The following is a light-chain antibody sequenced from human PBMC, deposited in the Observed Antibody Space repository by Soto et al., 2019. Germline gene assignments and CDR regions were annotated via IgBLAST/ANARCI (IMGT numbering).Light chain of an antibody. Sequence: EIVMTQSPATLSVSPWERATLSCRASQSVSSNLAWYQQKPGQAPRLLIYDASNRATGIPVRFSGSGSGTDFTLTISSLEPEDFAVYYCQQRSNWPITFGQGTRLEI. V-gene: IGKV3-11*01. CDR3: QQRSNWPIT. CDR2: DAS. CDR1: QSVSSN. J-gene: IGKJ5*01.